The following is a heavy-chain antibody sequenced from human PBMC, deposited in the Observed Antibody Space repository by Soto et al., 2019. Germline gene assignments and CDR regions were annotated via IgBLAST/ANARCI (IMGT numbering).Heavy chain of an antibody. CDR3: AKQGDRATVAEANPFVH. V-gene: IGHV3-66*03. Sequence: PGGSLRLSCAASGFTVSSNYMSWVRQAPGKGLEWVSVIYSCGSTYYADSVKGRFTISRDNSKNTLYLQMDSLRAEDTAVYYCAKQGDRATVAEANPFVHWGRGILVTVSS. CDR1: GFTVSSNY. J-gene: IGHJ5*02. CDR2: IYSCGST. D-gene: IGHD6-25*01.